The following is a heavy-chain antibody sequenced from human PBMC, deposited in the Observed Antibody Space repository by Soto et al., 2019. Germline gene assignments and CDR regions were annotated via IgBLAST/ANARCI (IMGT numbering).Heavy chain of an antibody. CDR3: ARGGSRADDFWSGFVY. CDR2: IYDTGST. V-gene: IGHV4-59*01. J-gene: IGHJ4*02. Sequence: SETLSLTCTVSVGSISVYYWSWIRQPPGKGLEWIGYIYDTGSTNYNPSLKSRVTISKDTSKNQFSLNLRSVTAADTAVYYCARGGSRADDFWSGFVYWGQGTLVTVSS. D-gene: IGHD3-3*01. CDR1: VGSISVYY.